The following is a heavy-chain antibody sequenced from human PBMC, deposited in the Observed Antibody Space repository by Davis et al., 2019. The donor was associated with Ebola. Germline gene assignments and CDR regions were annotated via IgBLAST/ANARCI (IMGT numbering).Heavy chain of an antibody. V-gene: IGHV7-4-1*02. CDR2: INTNTGNP. J-gene: IGHJ6*02. Sequence: AASVKVSCKASGYTFTSYAMNWVRQAPGQGLEWMGWINTNTGNPTYAQGFTGRFVFSLDTSVSTAYLQISSLKAEDTAVYYCARPMVRGAYYYYYGMDVWGQGTTVTVSS. CDR1: GYTFTSYA. D-gene: IGHD3-10*01. CDR3: ARPMVRGAYYYYYGMDV.